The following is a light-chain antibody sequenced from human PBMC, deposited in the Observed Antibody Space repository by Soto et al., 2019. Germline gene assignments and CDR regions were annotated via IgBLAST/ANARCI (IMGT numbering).Light chain of an antibody. CDR3: QQYNSYSWT. J-gene: IGKJ1*01. CDR1: QTISSW. CDR2: DAS. Sequence: DIQMTQSPSTLSGSVGDRVTITCRPSQTISSWLAWYQQKPGKAPKLLIYDASSLESGVPSRFSGSGSGTEFTLTISSLQPDDFATYYCQQYNSYSWTFGQGTKVDI. V-gene: IGKV1-5*01.